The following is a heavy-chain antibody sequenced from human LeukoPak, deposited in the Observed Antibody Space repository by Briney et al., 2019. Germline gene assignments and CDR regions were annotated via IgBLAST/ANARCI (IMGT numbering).Heavy chain of an antibody. CDR1: GYTFTSDY. J-gene: IGHJ3*02. D-gene: IGHD2-21*02. CDR2: INPSGGST. Sequence: ASVKVSCKASGYTFTSDYMNWVRQAPGHGLEWLGIINPSGGSTSYAQKLQGRVTMTRDTSTSTVYMELSSLRPEDTAVYYCTVVVTAISPNAFDIWGQGTMVTVSS. V-gene: IGHV1-46*04. CDR3: TVVVTAISPNAFDI.